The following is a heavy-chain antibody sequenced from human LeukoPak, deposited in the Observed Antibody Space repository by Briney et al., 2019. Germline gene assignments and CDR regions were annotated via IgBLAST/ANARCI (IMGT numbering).Heavy chain of an antibody. V-gene: IGHV3-30-3*01. CDR1: GFTFSSYA. D-gene: IGHD5-18*01. Sequence: GGSLRLSCAASGFTFSSYAMHWVRQAPGKGLEWVAVISYDGSDKYYADSVKGRLTISRDNSKNTLYLQMNSLRAEDTAVYYCARDGGIQPLIDYWGQGTLVTVSS. CDR3: ARDGGIQPLIDY. J-gene: IGHJ4*02. CDR2: ISYDGSDK.